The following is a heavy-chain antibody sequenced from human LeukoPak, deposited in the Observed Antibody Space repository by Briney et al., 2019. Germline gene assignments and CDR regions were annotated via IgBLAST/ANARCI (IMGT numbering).Heavy chain of an antibody. CDR1: GFTFDNYA. Sequence: GGSLRLSCAASGFTFDNYAMHWVRQAPGRGLEWVSLISWDGGSTYYADSVKGRFTIPRDNSKNSLYLQMNSLRAEDTALYYCAKDIVQYYDSSGYLDYWGQGTLVTVSS. CDR3: AKDIVQYYDSSGYLDY. D-gene: IGHD3-22*01. V-gene: IGHV3-43D*03. CDR2: ISWDGGST. J-gene: IGHJ4*02.